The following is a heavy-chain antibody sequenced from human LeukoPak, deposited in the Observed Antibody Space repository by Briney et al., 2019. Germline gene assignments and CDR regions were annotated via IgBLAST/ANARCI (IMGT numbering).Heavy chain of an antibody. CDR1: GGSISSYY. CDR2: IYYSGST. CDR3: ARAPTHHEIDI. Sequence: PSETLSLTCTVSGGSISSYYWSWIRQPPGKGLEWIGYIYYSGSTNYNPSLKSRVTISVDTSKNQFSLKLSSVTAADTAVYYCARAPTHHEIDIWGQGTMVTVSS. V-gene: IGHV4-59*01. J-gene: IGHJ3*02. D-gene: IGHD1-14*01.